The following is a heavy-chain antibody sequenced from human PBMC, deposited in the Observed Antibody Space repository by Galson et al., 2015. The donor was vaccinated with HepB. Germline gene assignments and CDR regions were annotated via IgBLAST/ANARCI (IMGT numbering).Heavy chain of an antibody. CDR1: GYTFTSYD. J-gene: IGHJ6*03. D-gene: IGHD3-3*01. CDR2: MNPNSGNT. Sequence: SVKVSCKASGYTFTSYDINWVRQATGQGLEWMGWMNPNSGNTGYAQKFQGRVTMTRNTSVSTAYMELSSLRSEDTAVYYCARDYDFWSGYYSYYYYMDVWGKGTTVTVSS. V-gene: IGHV1-8*01. CDR3: ARDYDFWSGYYSYYYYMDV.